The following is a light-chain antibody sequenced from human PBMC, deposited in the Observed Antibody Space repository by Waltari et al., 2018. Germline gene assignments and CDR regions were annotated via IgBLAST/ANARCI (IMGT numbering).Light chain of an antibody. V-gene: IGKV3-20*01. CDR3: QQYYATPWT. CDR2: GAS. J-gene: IGKJ1*01. CDR1: QSLSSNY. Sequence: EIVLTQSPDTLSLSPGDRATLSCRASQSLSSNYLAWYQQKPGQAPRLLIYGASSRATGIPDRFSGSGSGTDFTLTITTLEPEDFAVYYCQQYYATPWTFGPGTKVEIK.